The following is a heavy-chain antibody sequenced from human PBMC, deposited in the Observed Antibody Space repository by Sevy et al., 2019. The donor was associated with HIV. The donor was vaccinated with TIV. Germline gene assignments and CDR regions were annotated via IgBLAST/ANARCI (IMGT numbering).Heavy chain of an antibody. CDR1: GRTFRNYA. D-gene: IGHD6-13*01. CDR3: ARSISWYASFDS. CDR2: IIPMFETA. V-gene: IGHV1-69*13. J-gene: IGHJ4*02. Sequence: ASVKVSCKASGRTFRNYALSWVRQAPGQGLEWMGGIIPMFETANYVQKFQDRVTITADESTNTAYMELSSLRSEDTAIYYCARSISWYASFDSWGQGTLVTVSS.